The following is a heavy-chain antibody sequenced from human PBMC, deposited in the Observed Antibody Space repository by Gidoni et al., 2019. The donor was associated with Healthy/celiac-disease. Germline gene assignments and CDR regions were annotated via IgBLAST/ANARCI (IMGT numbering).Heavy chain of an antibody. V-gene: IGHV4-34*01. Sequence: QVQLQQWGAGLLKPSETLSLTCAVYGGSFSGYYWSWIRQPPGKGLEWIGEINHSGSTNYNPSLKSRVTISVDTSKNQFSLKLSSVTAAGTAVYYCAREGSFYGTLNWGQGTLVTVSS. CDR3: AREGSFYGTLN. J-gene: IGHJ4*02. CDR2: INHSGST. CDR1: GGSFSGYY. D-gene: IGHD4-17*01.